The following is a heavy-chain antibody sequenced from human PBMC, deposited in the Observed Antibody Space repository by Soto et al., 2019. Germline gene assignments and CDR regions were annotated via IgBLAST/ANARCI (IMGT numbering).Heavy chain of an antibody. D-gene: IGHD2-2*01. CDR3: AKSREADNFYVYEGRDV. CDR1: GFTFSNYG. CDR2: ILYEGSNK. J-gene: IGHJ6*02. Sequence: QVQLVEAGGGVVQAGRSLRLSCAASGFTFSNYGMHWVRQTPGKGLEWVALILYEGSNKYYADSVKGRFTISRDNSKNTRYLHGSSGRAEETAVYNCAKSREADNFYVYEGRDVGGQGTTVTAS. V-gene: IGHV3-30*18.